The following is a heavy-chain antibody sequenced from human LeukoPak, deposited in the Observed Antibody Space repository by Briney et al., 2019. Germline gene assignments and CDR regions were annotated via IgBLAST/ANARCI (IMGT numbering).Heavy chain of an antibody. D-gene: IGHD5-18*01. V-gene: IGHV4-34*01. CDR1: GGSFSGYY. CDR3: ARSGYSYGLFV. J-gene: IGHJ4*02. Sequence: SETLSLTCAVYGGSFSGYYWSWIRQPPGKGLEWIGEINHSGSTNYNPSLKSRVTISVDTSKNQFSLKLSSVTAADTAVYYCARSGYSYGLFVWGQGTPVTVSS. CDR2: INHSGST.